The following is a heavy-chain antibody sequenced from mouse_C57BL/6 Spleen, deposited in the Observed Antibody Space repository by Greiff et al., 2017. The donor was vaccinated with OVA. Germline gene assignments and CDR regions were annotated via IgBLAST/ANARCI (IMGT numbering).Heavy chain of an antibody. D-gene: IGHD2-14*01. Sequence: QVQLQQSGPGLVQPSQRLSITCTVSGFSLTSYGVHWVRQSPGKGLEWLGVIWSGGSTDSNAAFISRLSISKDNSKSQVFFKMNSLQADDTAIYYCARDWYDGSWFAYWGQGTLVTVSA. CDR2: IWSGGST. CDR1: GFSLTSYG. CDR3: ARDWYDGSWFAY. V-gene: IGHV2-2*01. J-gene: IGHJ3*01.